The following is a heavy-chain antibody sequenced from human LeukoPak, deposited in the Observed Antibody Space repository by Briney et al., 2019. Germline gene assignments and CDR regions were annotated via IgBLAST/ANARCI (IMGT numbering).Heavy chain of an antibody. Sequence: GGSLRLSCAASGFTFSNYWMSWVRQTPGKGLEWVANIKQDGSEKYYVDSVKGRFTISRDNAKNFLYLEMNSLRVEDTALYYCTKDTSAGGADYWGQGTLVTVSP. J-gene: IGHJ4*02. CDR1: GFTFSNYW. D-gene: IGHD2-15*01. CDR3: TKDTSAGGADY. CDR2: IKQDGSEK. V-gene: IGHV3-7*03.